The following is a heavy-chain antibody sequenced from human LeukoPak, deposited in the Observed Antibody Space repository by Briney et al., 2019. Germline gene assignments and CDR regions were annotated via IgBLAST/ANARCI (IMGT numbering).Heavy chain of an antibody. Sequence: PGGSLRLSCAASGFTFSSYWMSWVRQAPGKGLEWVANIKQDGSEKYYVDSVKGRFTISRDNAKNSLYLQMNSLRAEDTAVYYCATMSRETYCGGDCYPNLFDYWGQGTLVTVSS. V-gene: IGHV3-7*01. CDR2: IKQDGSEK. CDR1: GFTFSSYW. D-gene: IGHD2-21*02. J-gene: IGHJ4*02. CDR3: ATMSRETYCGGDCYPNLFDY.